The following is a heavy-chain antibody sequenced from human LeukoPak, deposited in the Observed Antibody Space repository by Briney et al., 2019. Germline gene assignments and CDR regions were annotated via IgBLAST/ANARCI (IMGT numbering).Heavy chain of an antibody. Sequence: GESLRLSCAASGFTFSDFSMNWVRQAPGKGLEWLSYISYSSSTIYYADSVKGRFTISRDNAKNSLYLQMNSLRAEDTAVYYCARDTRTDHFDYWGQGTLVTVSS. D-gene: IGHD3/OR15-3a*01. J-gene: IGHJ4*02. CDR1: GFTFSDFS. CDR2: ISYSSSTI. V-gene: IGHV3-48*01. CDR3: ARDTRTDHFDY.